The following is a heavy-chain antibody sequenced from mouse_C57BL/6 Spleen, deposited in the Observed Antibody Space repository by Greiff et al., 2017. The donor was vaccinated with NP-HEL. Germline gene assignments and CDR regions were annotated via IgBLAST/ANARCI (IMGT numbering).Heavy chain of an antibody. Sequence: EVMLVESGGGLVQPGGSLKLSCAASGFTFSDYYMYWVRQTPEKRLEWVAYLSNGGGSTYYPDTVKGRCTISRDNAKNTLYLQLSRLKSEDTAMYCCARGGPYYYGSSYYARDYWGQGTSVTVSS. V-gene: IGHV5-12*01. CDR1: GFTFSDYY. J-gene: IGHJ4*01. D-gene: IGHD1-1*01. CDR2: LSNGGGST. CDR3: ARGGPYYYGSSYYARDY.